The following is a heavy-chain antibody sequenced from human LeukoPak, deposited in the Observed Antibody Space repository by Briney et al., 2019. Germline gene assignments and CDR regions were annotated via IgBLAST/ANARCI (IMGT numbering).Heavy chain of an antibody. V-gene: IGHV3-7*01. J-gene: IGHJ4*02. D-gene: IGHD2-2*01. Sequence: GGSLRLSCAASGFTFSTYWMSWVRQAPGKGLEWVATIKHDGSEKYYVDSVKGRFTISRDNAKNSLYPQMNSLRAEDTAVYYCARDGRFVVVPSIWGQGTLVTVSS. CDR1: GFTFSTYW. CDR2: IKHDGSEK. CDR3: ARDGRFVVVPSI.